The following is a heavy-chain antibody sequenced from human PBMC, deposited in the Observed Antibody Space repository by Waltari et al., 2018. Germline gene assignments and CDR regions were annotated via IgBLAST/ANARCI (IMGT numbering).Heavy chain of an antibody. J-gene: IGHJ4*02. CDR2: IIPIVVTA. Sequence: QVQLVQSGAEVKKPGSSVKVSCKASGGPFSIYAISWVRPAPGPGLEWMGGIIPIVVTAKHGQKFQGRGTMTADESTSTAYMELSSLRSEDTAVYYCARVLEYSSSVSFYYFDYWGQGTLVTVSS. CDR1: GGPFSIYA. V-gene: IGHV1-69*01. D-gene: IGHD6-6*01. CDR3: ARVLEYSSSVSFYYFDY.